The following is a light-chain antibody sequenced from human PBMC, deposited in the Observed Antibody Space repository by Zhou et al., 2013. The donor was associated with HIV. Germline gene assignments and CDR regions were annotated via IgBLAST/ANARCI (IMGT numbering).Light chain of an antibody. CDR3: MQGTHWPPT. CDR1: QSLVYSDGNTY. Sequence: DVVMTQSPLSLPVTLGQPASISCRSSQSLVYSDGNTYLNWFHQRPGQSPRRLISKVSKRDSGVPDRFSGSGSGTDFTLKISRVEAEDVGIYCMQGTHWPPTFGQGTKVEIK. J-gene: IGKJ1*01. V-gene: IGKV2-30*01. CDR2: KVS.